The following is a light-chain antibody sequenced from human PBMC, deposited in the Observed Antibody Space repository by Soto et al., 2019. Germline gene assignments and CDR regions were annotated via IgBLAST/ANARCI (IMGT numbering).Light chain of an antibody. J-gene: IGKJ5*01. Sequence: TVITQSPATLSVSPGAVATLSCRASQSVSRNLAWYQQIPGQALRLLIYGASTRASGIPARFSGGGSGTEFTLTISSLQSEDFAVYYCQQYNNGGITFGQGTRLEI. CDR3: QQYNNGGIT. CDR2: GAS. CDR1: QSVSRN. V-gene: IGKV3-15*01.